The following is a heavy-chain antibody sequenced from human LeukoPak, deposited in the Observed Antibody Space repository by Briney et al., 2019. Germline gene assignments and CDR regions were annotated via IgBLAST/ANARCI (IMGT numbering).Heavy chain of an antibody. V-gene: IGHV4-4*02. CDR1: GGSISSSNW. CDR2: IYHSGST. J-gene: IGHJ6*02. Sequence: PSGTLSLTCAVSGGSISSSNWWSWVRQPPGKGLEWIGEIYHSGSTNYNPSLKSRVTISVDKSKNQFSLKLSSVTAADTAVYYCAREVWSAAGTPNYYYYYGMDVWGQGTTVTVSS. D-gene: IGHD6-13*01. CDR3: AREVWSAAGTPNYYYYYGMDV.